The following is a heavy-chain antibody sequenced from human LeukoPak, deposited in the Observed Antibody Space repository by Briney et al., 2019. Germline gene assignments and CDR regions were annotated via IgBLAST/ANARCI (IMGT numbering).Heavy chain of an antibody. Sequence: GGSLRLSCAASGFTFSSYSMNWVRQAPGKGLVWVSRMNYDGSSTTYADSVKGRFTISRDNAKNTLYLQMNSLRAEDTALYYCAKERIFRVAAGGFDYWGQGTLVTVSS. CDR3: AKERIFRVAAGGFDY. CDR1: GFTFSSYS. D-gene: IGHD6-13*01. CDR2: MNYDGSST. J-gene: IGHJ4*02. V-gene: IGHV3-74*03.